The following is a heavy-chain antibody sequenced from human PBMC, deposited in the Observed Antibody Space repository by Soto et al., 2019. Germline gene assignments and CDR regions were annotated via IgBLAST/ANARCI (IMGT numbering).Heavy chain of an antibody. D-gene: IGHD3-10*01. Sequence: GESLKISCKGSGYSFTSYWIGWVRQMPGKGLEWMGIIYPGDSDARYSPSFQGQVTISADKSISTACLQWSSLKASDTAMYYCARPEMVSNMVRGVISPTYYYYGMDVWGQGTTVTVSS. CDR1: GYSFTSYW. J-gene: IGHJ6*02. CDR3: ARPEMVSNMVRGVISPTYYYYGMDV. V-gene: IGHV5-51*01. CDR2: IYPGDSDA.